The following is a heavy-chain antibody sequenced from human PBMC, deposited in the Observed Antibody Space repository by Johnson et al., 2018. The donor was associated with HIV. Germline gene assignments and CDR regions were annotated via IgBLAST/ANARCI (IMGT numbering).Heavy chain of an antibody. D-gene: IGHD6-19*01. Sequence: EVQLVESGGGVVQPGRSLKLSCAASGFTFSGSPMHWVRQASGKGLEWVGRIRSKVNNYATAYAASVTGRFIISRDDSNNTAYLQMNSLKTEDTAMYYCKTYSSGWYGWAFDIWGQGTMVTVSS. CDR3: KTYSSGWYGWAFDI. CDR2: IRSKVNNYAT. CDR1: GFTFSGSP. J-gene: IGHJ3*02. V-gene: IGHV3-73*01.